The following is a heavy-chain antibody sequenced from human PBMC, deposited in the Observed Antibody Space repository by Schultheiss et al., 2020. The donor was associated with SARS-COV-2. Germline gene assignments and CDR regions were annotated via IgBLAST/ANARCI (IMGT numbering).Heavy chain of an antibody. CDR2: INHSGST. CDR1: GGSFSGYY. CDR3: ARGFDP. V-gene: IGHV4-34*01. J-gene: IGHJ5*02. Sequence: SETLSLTCAVYGGSFSGYYWSWIRQPPGKGLEWIGEINHSGSTNYNPSLKSRVTISVDTSKNQFSLKLSSVTAADTAVFYCARGFDPWGQGTLVTVSS.